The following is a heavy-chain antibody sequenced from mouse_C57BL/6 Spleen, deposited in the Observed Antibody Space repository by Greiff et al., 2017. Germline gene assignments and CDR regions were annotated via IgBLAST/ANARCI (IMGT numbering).Heavy chain of an antibody. D-gene: IGHD2-2*01. CDR1: GYTFTSYD. CDR3: ARGVVTTWFAY. J-gene: IGHJ3*01. V-gene: IGHV1-85*01. Sequence: QVQLQQSGPELVKPGASVKLSCKASGYTFTSYDINWVKQRPGQGLEWIGWIYPRDGSTKYNEKFKGKATLTVDTSSSTAYMELHSLTSEDSAVYFCARGVVTTWFAYWGQGTLVTVSA. CDR2: IYPRDGST.